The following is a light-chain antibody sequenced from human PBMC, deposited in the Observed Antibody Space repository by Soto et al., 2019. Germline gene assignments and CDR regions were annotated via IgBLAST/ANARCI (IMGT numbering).Light chain of an antibody. V-gene: IGKV1-33*01. Sequence: DIQMTQSPSSLSASVGDRVTITCQASQDIRNYLNWYQQKPGKAPKLLIYDASNLETGVPSRFSGSGSGTDFTFTISSLQPKDIATYYCQQYDNLPRTFGQGTKLEIK. CDR3: QQYDNLPRT. J-gene: IGKJ2*02. CDR1: QDIRNY. CDR2: DAS.